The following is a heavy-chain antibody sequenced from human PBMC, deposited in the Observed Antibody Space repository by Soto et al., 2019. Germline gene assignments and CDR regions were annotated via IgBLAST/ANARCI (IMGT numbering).Heavy chain of an antibody. CDR3: ARSPRGTGYYYGMDV. CDR2: IIPIFGTA. Sequence: QVQLVQSGAEVKKPGSSVKVSCKASGGTFSSYAISWVRQAPGQGLEWMGGIIPIFGTANYAQKFQGRVTNSADESTRPGYLGLGRLRSEETAVYYCARSPRGTGYYYGMDVWGQGTTVTVSS. CDR1: GGTFSSYA. J-gene: IGHJ6*02. D-gene: IGHD1-1*01. V-gene: IGHV1-69*01.